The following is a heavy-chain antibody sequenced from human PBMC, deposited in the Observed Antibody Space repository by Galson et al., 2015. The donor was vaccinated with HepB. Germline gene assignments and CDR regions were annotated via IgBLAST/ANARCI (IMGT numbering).Heavy chain of an antibody. CDR2: ISYDGSNK. D-gene: IGHD3-3*01. Sequence: SLRLSCAASGFTFSSYGMHWVRQAPGKGLEWVAVISYDGSNKYYADSVKGRFTISRDNSKNTLYLQMNSLRAEDTAVYYCAKSRKIRFADSFDYWGQGTLVTVSS. V-gene: IGHV3-30*18. J-gene: IGHJ4*02. CDR3: AKSRKIRFADSFDY. CDR1: GFTFSSYG.